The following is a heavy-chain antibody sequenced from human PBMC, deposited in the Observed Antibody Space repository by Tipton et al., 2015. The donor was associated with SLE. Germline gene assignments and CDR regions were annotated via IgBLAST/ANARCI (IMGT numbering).Heavy chain of an antibody. D-gene: IGHD3-16*01. CDR3: ARDGGGYMDV. Sequence: TLSLTCTVSGDSISSYYWSWIRQPPGKGLEWIGYIYYSGSTNYNPSLKSRVTISVDTSKNQFSLKLSSVTAADTAVYYCARDGGGYMDVWGKGTTVTVSS. J-gene: IGHJ6*03. CDR2: IYYSGST. CDR1: GDSISSYY. V-gene: IGHV4-59*01.